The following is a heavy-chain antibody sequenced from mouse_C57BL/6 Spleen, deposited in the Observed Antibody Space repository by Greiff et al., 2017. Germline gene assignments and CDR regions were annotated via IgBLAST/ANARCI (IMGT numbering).Heavy chain of an antibody. J-gene: IGHJ3*01. D-gene: IGHD1-1*01. CDR1: GFTFSDYY. V-gene: IGHV5-12*01. CDR2: ISNGGGST. Sequence: VQLKQSGGGLVQPGGSLKLSCAASGFTFSDYYMYWVRQTPEKRLEWVAYISNGGGSTYYPDTVKGRFTISRDNAKNTLYLQRSRLKSEDTAMYYCARQGYYGSSSWFAYWGQGTLVTVSA. CDR3: ARQGYYGSSSWFAY.